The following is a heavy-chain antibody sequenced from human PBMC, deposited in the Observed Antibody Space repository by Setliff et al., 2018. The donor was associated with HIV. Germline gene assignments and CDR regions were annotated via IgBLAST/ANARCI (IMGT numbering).Heavy chain of an antibody. D-gene: IGHD2-15*01. CDR2: ITHSGNT. J-gene: IGHJ3*01. V-gene: IGHV4-34*01. CDR3: ARAGPRICRTWPCYAFDV. CDR1: GGSFTGYH. Sequence: PSETLSLTCAVYGGSFTGYHWSWVRQPPGKGLEWLGEITHSGNTNYNSSLESRLTISMDTSKNQFSLRLSTVTAADAAVYYCARAGPRICRTWPCYAFDVWGLGTLVTVSS.